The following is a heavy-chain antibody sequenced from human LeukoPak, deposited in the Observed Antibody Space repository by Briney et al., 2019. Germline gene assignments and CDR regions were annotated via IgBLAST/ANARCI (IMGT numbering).Heavy chain of an antibody. CDR3: AKAPRKAATRVGPFDY. D-gene: IGHD2-15*01. V-gene: IGHV3-23*01. CDR1: GFTFSSYA. J-gene: IGHJ4*02. CDR2: ISGSGGST. Sequence: GGSLRLSCAASGFTFSSYAMSWVRQAPGEGLEWVSAISGSGGSTYYADSVKGRFTISRDNSKNTLYLQMNSLRAEDTAVYYCAKAPRKAATRVGPFDYWGQGTLVTVSS.